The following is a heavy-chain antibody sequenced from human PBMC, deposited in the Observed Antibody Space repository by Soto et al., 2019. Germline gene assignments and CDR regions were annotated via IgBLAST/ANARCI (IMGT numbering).Heavy chain of an antibody. V-gene: IGHV1-18*01. Sequence: ASVKVSCKASGYTFTSYGISWVRQAPGQGLEWMGWISAYNGNTNYAQKLQGRVTMTTDTSTSTAYMELRSLRSDDTAVYYCARELVPAAMLGLDYYGMDVWGQGTTVTVS. D-gene: IGHD2-2*01. CDR3: ARELVPAAMLGLDYYGMDV. CDR2: ISAYNGNT. CDR1: GYTFTSYG. J-gene: IGHJ6*02.